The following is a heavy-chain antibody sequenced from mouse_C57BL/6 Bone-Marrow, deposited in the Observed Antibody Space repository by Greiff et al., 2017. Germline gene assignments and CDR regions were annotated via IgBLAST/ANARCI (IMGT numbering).Heavy chain of an antibody. D-gene: IGHD1-1*01. J-gene: IGHJ1*03. Sequence: VQLQQSGPELVKPGASVKIPCKASGYTFTDYNMDWVKQSHGKSLEWIGDINPNNGGTNYNQKFKGKATLTVDKSSSTAYMQLSSLTSADTAVYDCAVRHYYGSSLYSVFDDWGTGTTVTVSA. CDR1: GYTFTDYN. CDR3: AVRHYYGSSLYSVFDD. CDR2: INPNNGGT. V-gene: IGHV1-18*01.